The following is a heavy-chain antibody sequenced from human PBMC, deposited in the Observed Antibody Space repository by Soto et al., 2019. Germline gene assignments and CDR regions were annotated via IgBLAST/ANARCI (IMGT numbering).Heavy chain of an antibody. CDR1: GYTFTSYD. D-gene: IGHD3-22*01. J-gene: IGHJ5*02. CDR2: MNPNSGNT. V-gene: IGHV1-8*01. CDR3: ARAVTMIVVAKRCNLFDP. Sequence: ASVKVSCKASGYTFTSYDINWVRQATGQGLEGMGWMNPNSGNTGYAQKFQGRVTMTRNTSISTAYMELSSLRSEDTAVYYCARAVTMIVVAKRCNLFDPSGQRTLVTGSS.